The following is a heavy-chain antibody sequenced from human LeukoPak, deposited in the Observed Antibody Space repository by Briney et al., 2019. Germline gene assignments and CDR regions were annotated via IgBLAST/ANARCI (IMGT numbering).Heavy chain of an antibody. CDR1: GGSFHDYY. CDR2: INHSGST. CDR3: ARGFGYFDWLLSV. J-gene: IGHJ4*02. D-gene: IGHD3-9*01. Sequence: SETLSLTCAVYGGSFHDYYWSWIRQSPGKGLEWIGEINHSGSTNYNPSLKSRATILVDTSKNQFSLKLSSVTAADTALYYCARGFGYFDWLLSVWGQGTRVTVSS. V-gene: IGHV4-34*01.